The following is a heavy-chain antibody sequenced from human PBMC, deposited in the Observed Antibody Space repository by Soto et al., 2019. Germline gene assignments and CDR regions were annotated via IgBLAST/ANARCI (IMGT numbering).Heavy chain of an antibody. CDR2: IYYSGST. CDR3: ARDRGATSWFDP. Sequence: SETLSLTCTVSGGSISSGGYYWSWIRQHPGKGLEWIGYIYYSGSTYYNPSLKSRVTISVDTSKNQFSLKLGSVTAADTAVYYCARDRGATSWFDPWGQGTLVTVSS. J-gene: IGHJ5*02. V-gene: IGHV4-31*03. D-gene: IGHD1-26*01. CDR1: GGSISSGGYY.